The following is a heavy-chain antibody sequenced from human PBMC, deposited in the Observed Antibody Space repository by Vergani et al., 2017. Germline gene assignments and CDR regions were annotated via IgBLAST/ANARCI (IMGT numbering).Heavy chain of an antibody. CDR1: GDSVISTDYH. D-gene: IGHD2-15*01. CDR2: MDYSGST. Sequence: QVQLQESGPGLVKPSETLSLTCTVSGDSVISTDYHWGWIRQPPGKGLEWIGSMDYSGSTSYNPSLESRISISFETPKNQFSLRLTSVTGADTAVYYCASKRGACRAAYCHSYDFWGPGTLVGVSS. CDR3: ASKRGACRAAYCHSYDF. J-gene: IGHJ4*02. V-gene: IGHV4-39*01.